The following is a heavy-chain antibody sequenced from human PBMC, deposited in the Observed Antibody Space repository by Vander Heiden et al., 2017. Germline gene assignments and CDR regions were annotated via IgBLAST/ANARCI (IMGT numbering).Heavy chain of an antibody. D-gene: IGHD6-6*01. J-gene: IGHJ6*02. CDR3: ARALYGSSYLGMDV. CDR1: GGSFSGYY. CDR2: INHSGST. V-gene: IGHV4-34*01. Sequence: QVQLQQWGAGLLKPPETLSLTCAVYGGSFSGYYWSWIRQPPGKGLEWIGEINHSGSTNYNPSLKSRVTISVDTSKNQFSLKLSSVTAADTAVYYCARALYGSSYLGMDVWGQGTTVTVSS.